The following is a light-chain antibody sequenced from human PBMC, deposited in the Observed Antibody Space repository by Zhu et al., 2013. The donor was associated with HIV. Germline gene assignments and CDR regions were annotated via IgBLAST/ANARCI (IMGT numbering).Light chain of an antibody. CDR1: NSDVGGYNY. CDR2: DVS. Sequence: QSALTQPASVSGSPGQSITISCTGTNSDVGGYNYVSWYQQHPGKAPKLMIYDVSNRPSGVSYRFSGSKSGNTASLTISGLQAEDEADYYCCSYAGSSLGVFGTGTKVTVL. CDR3: CSYAGSSLGV. J-gene: IGLJ1*01. V-gene: IGLV2-14*03.